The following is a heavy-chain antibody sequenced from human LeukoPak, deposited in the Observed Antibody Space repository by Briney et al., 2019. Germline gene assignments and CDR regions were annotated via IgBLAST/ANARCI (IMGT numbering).Heavy chain of an antibody. CDR2: IKQDGSEK. J-gene: IGHJ6*02. Sequence: GGSLRLSCAASGFTFSSYWMSWVRQAPGKGLEWVANIKQDGSEKYYVDSVKGRFTISRDNAKNSLYLQMNSLRAEDTAVYYCARGEAEESYYYYGMDVRGQGTTVTVSS. V-gene: IGHV3-7*03. CDR1: GFTFSSYW. CDR3: ARGEAEESYYYYGMDV. D-gene: IGHD6-13*01.